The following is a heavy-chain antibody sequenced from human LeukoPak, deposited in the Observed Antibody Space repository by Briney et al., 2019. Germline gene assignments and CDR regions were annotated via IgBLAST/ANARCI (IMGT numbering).Heavy chain of an antibody. CDR3: ATYSGVHHKTFDD. V-gene: IGHV3-20*04. D-gene: IGHD1-26*01. J-gene: IGHJ4*02. Sequence: GGSLRLSRAASGFTFDDYGMSWVRQAPGKGLEWVSGINWNGGSTGYADSVRGRFTISRDDAQNSLYLQMNSLRAEDTALYYCATYSGVHHKTFDDWGQGTLVTVSS. CDR1: GFTFDDYG. CDR2: INWNGGST.